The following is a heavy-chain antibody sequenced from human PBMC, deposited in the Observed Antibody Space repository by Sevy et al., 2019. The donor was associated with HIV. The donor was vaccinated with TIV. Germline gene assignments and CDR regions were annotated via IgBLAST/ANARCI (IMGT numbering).Heavy chain of an antibody. CDR2: IRDRGDSK. V-gene: IGHV3-23*01. CDR1: GFTFSNYA. CDR3: AKDRITVLGDAFDI. D-gene: IGHD3-10*02. Sequence: GGSLRLSCAASGFTFSNYAMSWVRQAPGKGLEWVSGIRDRGDSKYYVDSVKGRFPISRDISKNTVYMQMNSLRAEETAVYYGAKDRITVLGDAFDIWGQGTMVTVSS. J-gene: IGHJ3*02.